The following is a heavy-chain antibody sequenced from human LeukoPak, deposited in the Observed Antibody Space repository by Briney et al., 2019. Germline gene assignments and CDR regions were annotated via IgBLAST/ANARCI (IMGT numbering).Heavy chain of an antibody. CDR2: INPNSGDT. J-gene: IGHJ4*02. Sequence: ASVKVSCKASGYTFTGFYIHWVRQAPGQGPEWMGWINPNSGDTYYAQMFQGRVTMTRDTSITTGYMELSRLRSDDRAVYYCAREAHGSGTYYSDYWGQGTLVTVSS. CDR1: GYTFTGFY. V-gene: IGHV1-2*02. CDR3: AREAHGSGTYYSDY. D-gene: IGHD3-10*01.